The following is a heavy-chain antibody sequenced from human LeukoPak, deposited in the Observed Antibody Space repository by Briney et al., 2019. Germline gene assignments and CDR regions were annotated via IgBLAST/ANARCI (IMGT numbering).Heavy chain of an antibody. CDR3: ARRGGSYYFDY. D-gene: IGHD1-26*01. Sequence: PSETLSLTCTVSGGSISSGGYYWSWIRQHPGKGLEWIGYIYYSGSTNYNPSLKSRVTISVDTSKNQFSLKLSSVTAADTAVYYCARRGGSYYFDYWGQGTLVTVSS. V-gene: IGHV4-61*08. CDR1: GGSISSGGYY. CDR2: IYYSGST. J-gene: IGHJ4*02.